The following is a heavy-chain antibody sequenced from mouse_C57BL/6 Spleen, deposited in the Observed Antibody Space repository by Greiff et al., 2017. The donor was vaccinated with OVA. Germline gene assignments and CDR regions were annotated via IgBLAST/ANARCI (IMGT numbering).Heavy chain of an antibody. V-gene: IGHV1-69*01. CDR3: ARPGVVASRYFDV. Sequence: VQLQQPGAELVMPGASVKLSCKASGYTFTSYWMHWVKQRPGQGLEWIGEIDPSDSYTNYNQKFKGKSTLTVDKSSSTAYMQLSSLTSEDSAVYYCARPGVVASRYFDVWGTGTTVTVSS. D-gene: IGHD1-1*01. J-gene: IGHJ1*03. CDR2: IDPSDSYT. CDR1: GYTFTSYW.